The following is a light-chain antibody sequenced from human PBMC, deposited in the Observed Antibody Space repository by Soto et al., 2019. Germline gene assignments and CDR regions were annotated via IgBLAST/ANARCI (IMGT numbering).Light chain of an antibody. CDR1: QSVSSN. Sequence: EIVMTQSPATLSVSPGERATLSCRASQSVSSNLAWYQQKPGQAPRHLIYGASTRATGIPARFSGSGSETEFNLPISSLQSEDFEVYYCQQNNNWPPYTFGQGTKLEIK. V-gene: IGKV3-15*01. CDR3: QQNNNWPPYT. CDR2: GAS. J-gene: IGKJ2*01.